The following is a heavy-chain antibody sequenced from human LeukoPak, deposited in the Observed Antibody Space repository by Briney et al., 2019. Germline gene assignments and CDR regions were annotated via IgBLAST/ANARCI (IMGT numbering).Heavy chain of an antibody. J-gene: IGHJ5*02. V-gene: IGHV4-34*01. Sequence: GSLRLSCAASGFTFSSYAMSWVRQPPGKGLEWIGEINHSGSTNYNPSLKSRVTISVDTSKNQFSLKLSSVTAADTAVYYCARGRGSSRDPYDPWGQGTLVTVSS. D-gene: IGHD6-13*01. CDR3: ARGRGSSRDPYDP. CDR1: GFTFSSYA. CDR2: INHSGST.